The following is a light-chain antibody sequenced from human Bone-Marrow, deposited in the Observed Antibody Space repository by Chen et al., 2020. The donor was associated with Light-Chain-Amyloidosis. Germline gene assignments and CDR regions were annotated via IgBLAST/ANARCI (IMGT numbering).Light chain of an antibody. V-gene: IGLV3-25*03. CDR2: RDT. J-gene: IGLJ2*01. CDR3: QSADSSGTYEVI. CDR1: DLPTKY. Sequence: SYELTQPPSVSVSPGQTARITCSGDDLPTKYAYWYQQTPGQAPVLVIHRDTERPSGISERFSGSSSGTPATLTISGVQAEDEADYHCQSADSSGTYEVIFGGGTKLPVL.